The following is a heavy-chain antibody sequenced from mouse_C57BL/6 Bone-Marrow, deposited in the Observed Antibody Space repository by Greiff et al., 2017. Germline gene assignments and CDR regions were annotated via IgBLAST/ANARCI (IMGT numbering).Heavy chain of an antibody. CDR1: GFNIQDAY. J-gene: IGHJ2*01. D-gene: IGHD1-1*01. CDR3: TPTVVAKGGY. Sequence: EVKVVESGAELVRPGASVKLSCTASGFNIQDAYMHWVQQRPEQGLEWIGWIDPENGATESASKFPGKATITADTSSNTAYLQLSSLTSEDTAVYYCTPTVVAKGGYWGQGTTLTVSS. CDR2: IDPENGAT. V-gene: IGHV14-4*01.